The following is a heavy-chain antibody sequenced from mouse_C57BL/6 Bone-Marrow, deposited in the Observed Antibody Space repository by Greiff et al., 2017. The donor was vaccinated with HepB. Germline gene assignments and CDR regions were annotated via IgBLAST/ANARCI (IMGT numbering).Heavy chain of an antibody. D-gene: IGHD1-1*01. CDR3: AREGDTAVVAPYAMDY. J-gene: IGHJ4*01. Sequence: EVKLVESGGGLVKPGGSLKLSCAASGFTFSSYAMSWVRQTPEKRLEWVATISDGGSYTYYPDNVKGRFTISRDNAKNNLYLQMSHLKSEDTAMYYCAREGDTAVVAPYAMDYWGQGTSVTVSS. CDR1: GFTFSSYA. V-gene: IGHV5-4*01. CDR2: ISDGGSYT.